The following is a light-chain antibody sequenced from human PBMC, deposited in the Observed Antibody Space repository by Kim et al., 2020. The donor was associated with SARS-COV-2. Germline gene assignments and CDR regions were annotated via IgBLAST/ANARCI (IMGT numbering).Light chain of an antibody. V-gene: IGKV1-5*01. CDR1: QSISSW. CDR3: QQYNSYLLT. Sequence: ASVGDGVTITCRASQSISSWLAWYQQKPGKAPKLLIYDASSLESGVPSRFSGSGSGTEFTLTISSLQPDDFATYYCQQYNSYLLTFGGGTKVDIK. J-gene: IGKJ4*01. CDR2: DAS.